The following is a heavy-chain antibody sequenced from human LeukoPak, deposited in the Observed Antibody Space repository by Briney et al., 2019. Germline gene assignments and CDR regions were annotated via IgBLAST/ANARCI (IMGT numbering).Heavy chain of an antibody. CDR3: ARAILLDY. D-gene: IGHD2-21*02. CDR2: INHSGST. Sequence: SETLSLTCAVYGGSFSGYYWSWIRQPPGKGLEWIGEINHSGSTNHNPSLKSRVTISVDTSKNQFSLKLSSVTAADTAVYYCARAILLDYWGQGTLATVSS. CDR1: GGSFSGYY. V-gene: IGHV4-34*01. J-gene: IGHJ4*02.